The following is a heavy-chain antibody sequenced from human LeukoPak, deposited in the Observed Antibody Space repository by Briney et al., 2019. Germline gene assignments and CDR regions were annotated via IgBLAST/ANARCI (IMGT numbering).Heavy chain of an antibody. Sequence: ASVKVSCKASGGTFSSYAIRWVRQAPGQGLEWMGGIIPIFGTANYAQKFQGRVTITADESTSTAYMELSSLRSEDTAVYYCARVDSSSWYSNYYYGMDVWGQGTTVTVSS. CDR3: ARVDSSSWYSNYYYGMDV. V-gene: IGHV1-69*01. CDR2: IIPIFGTA. D-gene: IGHD6-13*01. CDR1: GGTFSSYA. J-gene: IGHJ6*02.